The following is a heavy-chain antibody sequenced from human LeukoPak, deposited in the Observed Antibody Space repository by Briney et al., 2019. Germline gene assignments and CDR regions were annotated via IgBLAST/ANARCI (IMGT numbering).Heavy chain of an antibody. D-gene: IGHD3/OR15-3a*01. CDR1: GFTFSNAW. Sequence: GGSLRLSCAASGFTFSNAWMSWVRQAPGKGLEWVSAISGSGGSTYYADSVKGRFTISRDNSKNTLYLQMNSLRAEDTAIYYCIAVSARSRIGLGYWGQGTLVTVSS. CDR2: ISGSGGST. J-gene: IGHJ4*02. V-gene: IGHV3-23*01. CDR3: IAVSARSRIGLGY.